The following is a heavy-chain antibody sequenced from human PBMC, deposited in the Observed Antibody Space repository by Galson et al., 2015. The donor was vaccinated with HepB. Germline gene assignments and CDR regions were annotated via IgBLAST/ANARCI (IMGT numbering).Heavy chain of an antibody. CDR2: IIPILGIA. D-gene: IGHD5-18*01. J-gene: IGHJ4*02. V-gene: IGHV1-69*04. CDR1: GGTFSSYT. CDR3: AREGGYSYGRLFDY. Sequence: SVKVSCKASGGTFSSYTISWVRQAPGQGLEWMGRIIPILGIANYAQKFQGRVTITADKSTSTAYMELSSLRSEDTAVYYCAREGGYSYGRLFDYWGQGTLVTVSS.